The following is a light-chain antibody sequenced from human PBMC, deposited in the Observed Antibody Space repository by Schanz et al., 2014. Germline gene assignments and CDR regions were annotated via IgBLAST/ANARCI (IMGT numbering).Light chain of an antibody. V-gene: IGLV2-11*01. CDR1: SSDVGAYNY. J-gene: IGLJ3*02. CDR3: SSYAGSRSFPDRNNDWV. CDR2: DVS. Sequence: QSALTQPRSVSGSPGQSVTISCTGTSSDVGAYNYVSWYQQHPGKAPKFMIYDVSKRPSGVPDRFSGSKSGNTASLTISGLQAEDEADYYCSSYAGSRSFPDRNNDWVFGGGTKLTVL.